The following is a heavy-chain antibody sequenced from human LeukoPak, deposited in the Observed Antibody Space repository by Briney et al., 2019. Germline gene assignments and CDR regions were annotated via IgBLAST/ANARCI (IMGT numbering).Heavy chain of an antibody. CDR2: ISAYNGNT. Sequence: ASVKVSCKASGYTFTSYGISWVRQAPGQGLEWMGWISAYNGNTNYAQRLQGRVTMTTDTSTSTAYMELRSLRSDDTAVYYCAREFRTYCSSTSCYVHYFDYWGRGTLVTVSS. CDR1: GYTFTSYG. V-gene: IGHV1-18*04. D-gene: IGHD2-2*01. CDR3: AREFRTYCSSTSCYVHYFDY. J-gene: IGHJ4*02.